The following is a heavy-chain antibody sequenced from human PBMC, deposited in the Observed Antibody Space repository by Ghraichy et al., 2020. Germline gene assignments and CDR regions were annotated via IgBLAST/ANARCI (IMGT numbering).Heavy chain of an antibody. J-gene: IGHJ4*02. D-gene: IGHD2-8*02. CDR3: ARDPPDLVALDY. V-gene: IGHV3-33*01. CDR2: IWYDGSNK. Sequence: GGSLRLSCAASGFTFSSYGMHWVRQAPGKGLEWVAVIWYDGSNKYYADSVKGRFTISRDNSKNTLYLQMNSLRAEDTAVYYCARDPPDLVALDYWGQGTLVTVSS. CDR1: GFTFSSYG.